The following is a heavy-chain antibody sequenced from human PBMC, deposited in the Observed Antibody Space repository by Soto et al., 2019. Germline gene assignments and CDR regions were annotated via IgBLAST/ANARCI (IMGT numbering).Heavy chain of an antibody. D-gene: IGHD2-15*01. V-gene: IGHV1-69*01. J-gene: IGHJ6*02. CDR3: ASECSGGSCYRELSMDV. CDR1: GGTFSSYA. Sequence: QVQLVQSGAEVKKPGSSVKVSCKASGGTFSSYAISWVRQAPGQGLEWMGGIIPIFGTANYAQKFQGRVTITADESTSTAYMELSSLRSEDTAVYYCASECSGGSCYRELSMDVWGQGTTVTVSS. CDR2: IIPIFGTA.